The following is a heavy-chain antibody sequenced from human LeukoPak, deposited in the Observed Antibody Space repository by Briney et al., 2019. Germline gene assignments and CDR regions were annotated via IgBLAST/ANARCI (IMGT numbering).Heavy chain of an antibody. V-gene: IGHV3-21*01. J-gene: IGHJ5*02. CDR1: GFTFSSYA. CDR2: ISGSSSDI. D-gene: IGHD6-19*01. CDR3: ARDSSGWSNWFDP. Sequence: GGSLRLSCAASGFTFSSYAMNWVRQARGKGLEWVSSISGSSSDIYYADSVKGRFTISRHNAKNSLYLQMNSLRVEDTAVYYCARDSSGWSNWFDPWGQGTLVTVSS.